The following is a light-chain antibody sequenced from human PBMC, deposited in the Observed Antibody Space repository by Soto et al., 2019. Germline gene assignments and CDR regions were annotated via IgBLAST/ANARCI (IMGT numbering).Light chain of an antibody. CDR2: DAS. CDR3: QQYDNLPPLFT. CDR1: QDISNY. V-gene: IGKV1-33*01. Sequence: DIQMTQSPSSLSASVGDRVTITCQASQDISNYLNWYQQKPGKAPKLLIYDASNLETGVPSRFSGRGAATDFPFTISSLQTEDIATYYCQQYDNLPPLFTFGPGTKVDIK. J-gene: IGKJ3*01.